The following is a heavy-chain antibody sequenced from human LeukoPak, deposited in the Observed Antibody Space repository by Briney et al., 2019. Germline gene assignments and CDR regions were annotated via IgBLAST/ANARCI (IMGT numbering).Heavy chain of an antibody. J-gene: IGHJ3*02. CDR1: GGSISSSSYY. CDR3: ARQLGSKNAFDI. Sequence: KPSETLSLTCTVSGGSISSSSYYWGWIRQPPGKGLEWIGSISYSGSTYYNPSLKSRVTISVDTSKNQFSLKLSSVTAADTAVYYCARQLGSKNAFDIWGQGTMVTASS. V-gene: IGHV4-39*01. CDR2: ISYSGST.